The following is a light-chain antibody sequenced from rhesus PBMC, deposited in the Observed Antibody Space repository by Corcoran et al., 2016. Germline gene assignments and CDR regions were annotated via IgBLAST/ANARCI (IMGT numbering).Light chain of an antibody. CDR1: QGISSY. CDR3: LQHNSYPYS. V-gene: IGKV1-28*02. Sequence: DIQMTQSPSSLSASVGDTVTITCRASQGISSYLNWFQQKPGKAPKLLIYDASSLESGVPSRFSGSGSGTDFTLTISSLQPEDFAFYYCLQHNSYPYSFGQGTKVEIK. CDR2: DAS. J-gene: IGKJ2*01.